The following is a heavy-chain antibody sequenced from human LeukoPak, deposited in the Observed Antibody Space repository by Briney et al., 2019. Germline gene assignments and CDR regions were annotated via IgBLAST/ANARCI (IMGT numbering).Heavy chain of an antibody. J-gene: IGHJ5*02. Sequence: SETLSLTCTVSDGSISDSYWSWIRQSPGKGLEWIGYIFYTGFTHYNPSLESRVTISVDTSKNQFSLRLNFVTAADTAVYYCARDAYGGNSWGWFDPWGQGTLVTVSS. CDR3: ARDAYGGNSWGWFDP. CDR1: DGSISDSY. D-gene: IGHD4-23*01. CDR2: IFYTGFT. V-gene: IGHV4-59*01.